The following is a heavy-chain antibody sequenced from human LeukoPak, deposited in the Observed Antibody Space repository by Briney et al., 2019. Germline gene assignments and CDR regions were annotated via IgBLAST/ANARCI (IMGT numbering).Heavy chain of an antibody. CDR2: IWYDGSNK. D-gene: IGHD6-13*01. CDR1: GFTFSTYA. CDR3: ARGYSSSWYTDLDY. J-gene: IGHJ4*02. V-gene: IGHV3-33*01. Sequence: TGGSLRLSCAASGFTFSTYAMHWVRQAPGKGLEWVAVIWYDGSNKYYADSVKGRFTISRDNSKNTLYLQMNSLRAEDTAVYYCARGYSSSWYTDLDYWGQGTLVTVSS.